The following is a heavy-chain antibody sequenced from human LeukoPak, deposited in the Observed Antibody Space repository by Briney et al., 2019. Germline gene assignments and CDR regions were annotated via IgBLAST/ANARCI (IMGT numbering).Heavy chain of an antibody. Sequence: SETLSLTCAVYGGSFSGYYWSWIRQPPGKRLEWIGEINHSGSTNYNPSLKSRVTISVDTSKNQFSLKLSSVTAAETAVYFCARGVNNWNIDVFDIWGQGTMVTVSS. V-gene: IGHV4-34*01. D-gene: IGHD1/OR15-1a*01. J-gene: IGHJ3*02. CDR2: INHSGST. CDR1: GGSFSGYY. CDR3: ARGVNNWNIDVFDI.